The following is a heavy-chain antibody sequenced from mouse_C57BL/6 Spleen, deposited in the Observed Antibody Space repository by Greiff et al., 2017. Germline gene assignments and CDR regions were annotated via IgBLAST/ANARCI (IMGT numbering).Heavy chain of an antibody. CDR2: IDPENGDT. J-gene: IGHJ2*01. D-gene: IGHD1-1*01. Sequence: VQLQQSGAELVRPGASVKLSCTASGFNIKDDYMHWVEQRPEQGLEWIGWIDPENGDTEYASKFQGKATITADTSSNTAYLQLSSLTSEDTAVYYCTTPITTVKSLNYWGQGTTLTVSS. CDR1: GFNIKDDY. V-gene: IGHV14-4*01. CDR3: TTPITTVKSLNY.